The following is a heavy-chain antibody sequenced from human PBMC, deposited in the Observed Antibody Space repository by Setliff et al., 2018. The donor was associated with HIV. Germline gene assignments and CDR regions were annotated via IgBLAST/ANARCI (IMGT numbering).Heavy chain of an antibody. J-gene: IGHJ4*02. CDR2: ISSTSSTI. Sequence: GGSLRLSCAASGFTFSTSSMNWVRQAPGKGLEWVSYISSTSSTIYYADSVKGRFTIPRDNAKNSLFLRMNSLRVEDTAVYYCAREGSGWDPGYWGQGSLVTVSS. CDR1: GFTFSTSS. CDR3: AREGSGWDPGY. D-gene: IGHD6-19*01. V-gene: IGHV3-48*01.